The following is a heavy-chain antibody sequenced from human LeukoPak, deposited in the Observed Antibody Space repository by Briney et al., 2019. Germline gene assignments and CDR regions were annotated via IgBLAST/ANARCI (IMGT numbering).Heavy chain of an antibody. D-gene: IGHD4-11*01. J-gene: IGHJ4*02. Sequence: PSETLSLTCAVSSYSISSNYYWGWIRQPPGKGLEWIGSISHSGSTYYTPSLKSRVTISVDTSKSQFSLRLSSVTAADTAIYYCARGTTVAASAYWGQGTLVTVSS. CDR2: ISHSGST. V-gene: IGHV4-38-2*01. CDR3: ARGTTVAASAY. CDR1: SYSISSNYY.